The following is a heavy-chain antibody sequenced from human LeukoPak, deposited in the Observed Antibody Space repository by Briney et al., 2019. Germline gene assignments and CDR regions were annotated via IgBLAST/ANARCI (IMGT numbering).Heavy chain of an antibody. CDR1: GGSFSGYY. J-gene: IGHJ3*02. CDR3: ARGRLGASAFDI. V-gene: IGHV4-34*01. Sequence: SETLSLTCAVYGGSFSGYYWSWIRQPPGKGLEWIGEINHSGSTIYNPSLKSRVTISVDTSKNQFSLKLSSVTAADTAVYYCARGRLGASAFDIWGQGTMVTVSS. D-gene: IGHD3-9*01. CDR2: INHSGST.